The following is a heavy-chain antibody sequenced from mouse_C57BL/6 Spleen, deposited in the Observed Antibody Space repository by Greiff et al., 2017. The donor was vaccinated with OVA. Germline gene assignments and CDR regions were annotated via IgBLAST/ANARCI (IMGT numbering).Heavy chain of an antibody. CDR1: GFTFSSYA. CDR3: TRYELGQGFAY. J-gene: IGHJ3*01. Sequence: EVMLVESGAGLVKPGGSLKLSCAASGFTFSSYAMSWVRQTPEKRLEWVAYISSGGDYIYYAENVKGLFTMSTDNARNTLYLQMSSLKSEDTAMYYCTRYELGQGFAYWGQGTLVAVSA. V-gene: IGHV5-9-1*02. CDR2: ISSGGDYI. D-gene: IGHD4-1*01.